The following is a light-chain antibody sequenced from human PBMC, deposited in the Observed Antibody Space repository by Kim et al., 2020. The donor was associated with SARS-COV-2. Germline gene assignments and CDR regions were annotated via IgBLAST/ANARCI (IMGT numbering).Light chain of an antibody. V-gene: IGKV1-39*01. CDR2: AAS. CDR1: QSISSY. Sequence: SVGDRVTITCRASQSISSYLNWYQQKPGKAPKLLIYAASSLQSGVPSRFRGSASGTDFTLTISSLQPEDFAAYYCQQSYITPRTFGQGTKVDIK. J-gene: IGKJ1*01. CDR3: QQSYITPRT.